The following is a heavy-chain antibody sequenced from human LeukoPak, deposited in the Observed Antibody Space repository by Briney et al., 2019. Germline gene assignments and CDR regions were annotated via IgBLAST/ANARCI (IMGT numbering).Heavy chain of an antibody. CDR2: ISYDGSNK. J-gene: IGHJ4*02. V-gene: IGHV3-30-3*01. CDR3: ACSGSYFGYFDY. CDR1: GFTFSSYW. Sequence: GGSLRLSCAASGFTFSSYWMHWVRQAPGKGLEWVAVISYDGSNKYYADSVKGRFTISRDNSKNTLYLQMNSLRAEDTAVYYCACSGSYFGYFDYWGQGTLVTVSS. D-gene: IGHD1-26*01.